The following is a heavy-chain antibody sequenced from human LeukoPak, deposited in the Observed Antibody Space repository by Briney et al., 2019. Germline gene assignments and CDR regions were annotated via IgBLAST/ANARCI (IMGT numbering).Heavy chain of an antibody. CDR1: GFTFSSYG. V-gene: IGHV3-23*01. J-gene: IGHJ4*02. D-gene: IGHD2-15*01. CDR2: ISGSGGST. CDR3: AKDQSNRFCSGGSCSTTHDY. Sequence: GGSLRLSCAASGFTFSSYGMSWVRQAPGKGLEWVSAISGSGGSTYYADSVKGRFTISRDNSKNTLYLQMNSLRAEDTAVYYCAKDQSNRFCSGGSCSTTHDYWGQGTLVTVSS.